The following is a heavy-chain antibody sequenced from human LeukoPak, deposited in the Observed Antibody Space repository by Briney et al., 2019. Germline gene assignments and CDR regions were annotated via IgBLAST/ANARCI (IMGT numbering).Heavy chain of an antibody. V-gene: IGHV4-59*08. CDR1: GASISSYY. CDR2: IRNSGST. D-gene: IGHD5-24*01. J-gene: IGHJ3*02. CDR3: ARHGLEMVTMGAYDM. Sequence: PSETLSLTCTVSGASISSYYWSWIRQPPGKGLEWIAYIRNSGSTNQNPSLKSRLTISVDTSKNQFSLKLSSVTAADTAVYYCARHGLEMVTMGAYDMWGQGTMVTVSS.